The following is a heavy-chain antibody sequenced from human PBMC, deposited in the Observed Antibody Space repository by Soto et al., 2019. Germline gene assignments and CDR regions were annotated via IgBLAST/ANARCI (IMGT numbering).Heavy chain of an antibody. CDR2: IRGRAYGRTT. D-gene: IGHD5-12*01. V-gene: IGHV3-49*04. CDR1: GFTFGGYA. CDR3: VREGRGSFDF. J-gene: IGHJ3*01. Sequence: PGGSLRLSCTGSGFTFGGYAMGWVRQAPGKGLEWVGSIRGRAYGRTTEYAASVRGRFTISRDDSNNNAHLKMRSLTADDTAIYYCVREGRGSFDFWGRGTIVTVSS.